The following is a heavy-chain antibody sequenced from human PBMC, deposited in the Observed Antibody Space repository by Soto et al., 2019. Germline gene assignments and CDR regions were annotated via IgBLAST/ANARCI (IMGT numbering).Heavy chain of an antibody. CDR3: ARVEYSYGYVYAFDI. V-gene: IGHV1-69*01. D-gene: IGHD5-18*01. J-gene: IGHJ3*02. CDR2: IIPIFGTA. Sequence: VKVSCKASGGTFSSYAISWVRQAPGQGLEWMGGIIPIFGTANYAQKFQGRVTITADESTSAAYMELSSLRSEDTAVYYCARVEYSYGYVYAFDIWGQGTMVT. CDR1: GGTFSSYA.